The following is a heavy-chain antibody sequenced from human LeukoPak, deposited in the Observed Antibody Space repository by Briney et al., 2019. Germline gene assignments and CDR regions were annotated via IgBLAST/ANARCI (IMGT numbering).Heavy chain of an antibody. J-gene: IGHJ5*02. Sequence: SETLSLTCTVSGGSISSSRYYWGWIRQPPGKGLEWIGSIYYSGSTYYNPSLKSRVTISVDTSKNQFSLKLSSVTAADTAVHYCARDHSPVDTAYYNWFDPWGQGTLVTVSS. V-gene: IGHV4-39*07. D-gene: IGHD5-18*01. CDR1: GGSISSSRYY. CDR2: IYYSGST. CDR3: ARDHSPVDTAYYNWFDP.